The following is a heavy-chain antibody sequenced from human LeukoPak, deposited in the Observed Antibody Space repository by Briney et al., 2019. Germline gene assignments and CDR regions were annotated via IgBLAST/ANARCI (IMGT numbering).Heavy chain of an antibody. CDR3: ARHLYQDIVVVVAAPYNWFDP. V-gene: IGHV4-39*01. J-gene: IGHJ5*02. D-gene: IGHD2-15*01. CDR1: GGSISSSSYY. Sequence: PSETLSLTCTVSGGSISSSSYYWGWIRQPPGKGLEWIGGIYYSGSTYYNPSLKSRVTISVDTSKNQFSLKLSSVTAADTAVYYCARHLYQDIVVVVAAPYNWFDPWGQGTLVTVSS. CDR2: IYYSGST.